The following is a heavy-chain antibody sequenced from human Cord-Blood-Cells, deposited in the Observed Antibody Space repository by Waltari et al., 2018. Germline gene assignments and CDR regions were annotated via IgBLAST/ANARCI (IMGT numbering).Heavy chain of an antibody. CDR1: GGSIRSSNW. D-gene: IGHD2-15*01. J-gene: IGHJ4*02. V-gene: IGHV4-4*02. Sequence: QVQLQESGPGLVKPSGTLSLTCAVSGGSIRSSNWWSWVRQPPGKGLEWIGEIYHSGSTNYNPALKGPVTISVDKSKNQFSLKLSSVTAADTAVYYCARGGGYCSGGSCYSFDYWGQGTLVTVSS. CDR3: ARGGGYCSGGSCYSFDY. CDR2: IYHSGST.